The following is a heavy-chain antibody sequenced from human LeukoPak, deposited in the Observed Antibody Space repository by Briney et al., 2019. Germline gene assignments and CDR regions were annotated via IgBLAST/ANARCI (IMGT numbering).Heavy chain of an antibody. D-gene: IGHD3-22*01. CDR2: IYYSGTT. CDR3: ARDRYYDSSGYYYPFDY. V-gene: IGHV4-59*12. Sequence: PSETLSLTCTVFGGSISSYYWSWLRQPPGKGLEWLGYIYYSGTTNYNPSLKSRVTISVDTSKNQFSLKLSSVTAADTAVYYCARDRYYDSSGYYYPFDYWGQGTLVTVSS. J-gene: IGHJ4*02. CDR1: GGSISSYY.